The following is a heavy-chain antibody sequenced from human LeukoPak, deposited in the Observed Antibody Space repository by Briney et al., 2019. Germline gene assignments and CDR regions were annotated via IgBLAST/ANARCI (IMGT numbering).Heavy chain of an antibody. CDR1: GFTFSSYS. D-gene: IGHD4-17*01. J-gene: IGHJ4*02. CDR3: ARDLYGDRSPDYFDY. V-gene: IGHV3-48*02. Sequence: PGGSLRLSCAASGFTFSSYSMNWVRQAPGKGLEWVSYISSSSSTIYYADSVKGRFTISRDNAKNSLYLQMNSLRDEDTAVYYCARDLYGDRSPDYFDYWGQGTLVTVSS. CDR2: ISSSSSTI.